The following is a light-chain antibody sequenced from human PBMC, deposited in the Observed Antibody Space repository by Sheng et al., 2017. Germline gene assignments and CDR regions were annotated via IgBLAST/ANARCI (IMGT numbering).Light chain of an antibody. CDR2: AAS. CDR3: LQHSSYPLT. V-gene: IGKV1-8*01. CDR1: QGISSY. Sequence: AIRITQSPSSLSASTGDRVTITCRASQGISSYLAWYQQKPGKVPKRLIYAASSLQSGVPSRFSGSGSGTEFTLTISSLQAEDFATYYCLQHSSYPLTFGGGTKVEIK. J-gene: IGKJ4*01.